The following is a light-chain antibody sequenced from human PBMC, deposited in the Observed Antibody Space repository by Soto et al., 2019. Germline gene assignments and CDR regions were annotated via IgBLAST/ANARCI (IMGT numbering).Light chain of an antibody. CDR2: DVS. J-gene: IGLJ1*01. CDR3: SSYTSTTTVRFV. CDR1: SSDVGGYNY. Sequence: QSVLTQPRSVSGSPGQSVTISRTGTSSDVGGYNYVSWYQQHPGKAPKLLIYDVSDRPSRISSRFSGSKSANTASLTISGLQAEDEALYYCSSYTSTTTVRFVFGTGTKVTVL. V-gene: IGLV2-14*01.